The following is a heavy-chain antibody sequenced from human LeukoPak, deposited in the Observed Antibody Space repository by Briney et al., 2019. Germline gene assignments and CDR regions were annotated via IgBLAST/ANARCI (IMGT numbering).Heavy chain of an antibody. CDR2: IYHSGST. Sequence: PSETLSLTCTVSGGSISSSGYYWGWIRQPPGKGLEWIGSIYHSGSTYYNPSLKSRVTISVDTSKNQFSLKLSSVTAADTAVYYCARAPPITMVRVNWFDPWGQGTLVTVSS. CDR1: GGSISSSGYY. J-gene: IGHJ5*02. CDR3: ARAPPITMVRVNWFDP. V-gene: IGHV4-39*07. D-gene: IGHD3-10*01.